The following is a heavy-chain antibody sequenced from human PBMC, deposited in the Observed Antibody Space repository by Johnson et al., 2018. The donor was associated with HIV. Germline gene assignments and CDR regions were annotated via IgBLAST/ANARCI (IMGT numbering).Heavy chain of an antibody. CDR1: GFTFSSYG. V-gene: IGHV3-30*18. Sequence: VQLVESGGGVVQPGRSLRLSCAASGFTFSSYGMHWVRQVPGKGLEWVAVISYDGSNKYYADSVKGRFTISRDNFKNTLYLQMNSLRAEDTALYYCAKSTQASIVRESGPYGAFDIWGQGTMVTVSS. D-gene: IGHD3-10*01. CDR2: ISYDGSNK. CDR3: AKSTQASIVRESGPYGAFDI. J-gene: IGHJ3*02.